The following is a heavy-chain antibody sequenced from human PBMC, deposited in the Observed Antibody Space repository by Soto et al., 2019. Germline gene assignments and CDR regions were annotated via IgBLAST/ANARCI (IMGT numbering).Heavy chain of an antibody. Sequence: QVQLQESGPGLVKPSQTLSLTCTVSGGSINRGGYFWSWIRQTPGKGLEWIGHIYSSGTTYTNPSLNSRATISGDTSPNQFSLNLKSVTAADTAVYYCARGPSADKVDYWGQGTLVTVSS. CDR3: ARGPSADKVDY. J-gene: IGHJ4*02. CDR2: IYSSGTT. CDR1: GGSINRGGYF. V-gene: IGHV4-30-4*01. D-gene: IGHD3-3*01.